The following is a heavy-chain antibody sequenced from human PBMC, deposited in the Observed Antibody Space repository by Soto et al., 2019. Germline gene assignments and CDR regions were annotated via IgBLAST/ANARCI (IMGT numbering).Heavy chain of an antibody. CDR3: ARHGGLAVAGDNWFDP. CDR1: GGSISSSSYY. J-gene: IGHJ5*02. CDR2: IYYSGST. Sequence: QLQLQESGPGLVKPSETLSLTCTVSGGSISSSSYYWGWIRQPPGKGLEWIGSIYYSGSTYYNPSLKSRVTISVDTSKNQFALKLSSVTAADTAVYYCARHGGLAVAGDNWFDPWGQGTLVTVSS. V-gene: IGHV4-39*01. D-gene: IGHD6-19*01.